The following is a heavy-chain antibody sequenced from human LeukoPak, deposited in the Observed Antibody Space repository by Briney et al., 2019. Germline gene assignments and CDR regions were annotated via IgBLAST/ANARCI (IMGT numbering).Heavy chain of an antibody. D-gene: IGHD3-22*01. Sequence: AETLSLTCTVSGGSISSSSYYWGWIRQPPGKGLEWIGSIYYSGSTYYNPSLKSRVTISVDTSKNQFSLNLSSATAADTAVYYCARLYYDSSGYYQICYFDYWGQGTQVTVSS. J-gene: IGHJ4*02. V-gene: IGHV4-39*01. CDR2: IYYSGST. CDR3: ARLYYDSSGYYQICYFDY. CDR1: GGSISSSSYY.